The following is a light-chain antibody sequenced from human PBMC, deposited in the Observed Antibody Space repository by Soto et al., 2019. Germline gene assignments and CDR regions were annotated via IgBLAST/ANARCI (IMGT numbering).Light chain of an antibody. J-gene: IGLJ2*01. CDR1: TPNIGANYD. CDR2: ADN. CDR3: RSYAGSLSAWV. Sequence: QSVLTQPPSVSGAPGQRVTISCTGSTPNIGANYDVHWYRQLPGTAPKVLIYADNNRPSGVPDRFSGSKSGTSASLAITGLQAEDEAHYYCRSYAGSLSAWVFGGGTKLTVL. V-gene: IGLV1-40*01.